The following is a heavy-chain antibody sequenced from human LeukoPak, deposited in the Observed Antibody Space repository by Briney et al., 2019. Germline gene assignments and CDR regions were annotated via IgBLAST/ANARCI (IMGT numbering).Heavy chain of an antibody. CDR2: ISAYNGNT. Sequence: ASVKVSCKASGYTFTSYGISWVRQAPGQGLEWMGWISAYNGNTNYAQKLQGRVTMTTDTSTSTAYMELRSLRSDDTAVYYCARDPIRGSRYKYFQHWGQGTLVTVSS. CDR3: ARDPIRGSRYKYFQH. V-gene: IGHV1-18*01. CDR1: GYTFTSYG. D-gene: IGHD6-13*01. J-gene: IGHJ1*01.